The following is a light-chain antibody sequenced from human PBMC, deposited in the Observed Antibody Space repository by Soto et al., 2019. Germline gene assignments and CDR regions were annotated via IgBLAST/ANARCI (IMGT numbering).Light chain of an antibody. CDR1: QSVLYSSNNKNY. V-gene: IGKV4-1*01. CDR3: QQYYRTPLT. CDR2: WAS. Sequence: DIVMTQSPDSLAVSLGERATINCKSSQSVLYSSNNKNYLAWYQQKPGKPPKLLIYWASTRESGVPDRFSGSGSGTDFNLTISSLQAEDVAVYYCQQYYRTPLTFGGGTKVEIK. J-gene: IGKJ4*01.